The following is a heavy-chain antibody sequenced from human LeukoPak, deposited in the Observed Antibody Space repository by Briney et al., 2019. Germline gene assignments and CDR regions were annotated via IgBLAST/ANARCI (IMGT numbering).Heavy chain of an antibody. J-gene: IGHJ4*02. Sequence: GGSLRLSCVASGFSFTAYGMNWVRQAPGKGLEWISYIGPGGDIYYADSVRGRFTVSRDIAKNSLYLQMNGLRVEDTAVYYCARRFDSWGQGTLVTVSS. CDR1: GFSFTAYG. CDR3: ARRFDS. V-gene: IGHV3-48*01. CDR2: IGPGGDI.